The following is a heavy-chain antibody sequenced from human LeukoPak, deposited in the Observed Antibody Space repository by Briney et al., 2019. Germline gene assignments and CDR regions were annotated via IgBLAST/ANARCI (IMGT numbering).Heavy chain of an antibody. Sequence: SETLSLTCTVSGGSISSSSYYWGWIRQPPGKGLEWIGSIYYSGSTYYNPSLKSRVTISVDTSKNQFSLKLSSVTAADTAVYYCARRGRYCSSTSCNLGETSDFDYWGQGTLVTVSS. CDR1: GGSISSSSYY. CDR2: IYYSGST. D-gene: IGHD2-2*01. J-gene: IGHJ4*02. CDR3: ARRGRYCSSTSCNLGETSDFDY. V-gene: IGHV4-39*01.